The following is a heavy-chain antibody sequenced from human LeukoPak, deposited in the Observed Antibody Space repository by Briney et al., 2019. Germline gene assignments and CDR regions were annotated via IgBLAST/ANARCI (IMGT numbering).Heavy chain of an antibody. CDR2: INAGNGNT. D-gene: IGHD3-22*01. V-gene: IGHV1-3*01. Sequence: ASVKVSCKASGYTFTSYAMHWVRQAPGQRLEWMGWINAGNGNTKYSQKFQGRVTSTRDTSASTAYMELSSLRSEDTAVYYCARGHQDYYDSSGYSDAFDIWGQGTMVTVSS. CDR3: ARGHQDYYDSSGYSDAFDI. J-gene: IGHJ3*02. CDR1: GYTFTSYA.